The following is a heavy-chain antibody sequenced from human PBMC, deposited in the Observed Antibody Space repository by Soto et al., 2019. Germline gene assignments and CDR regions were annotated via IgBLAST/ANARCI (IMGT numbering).Heavy chain of an antibody. D-gene: IGHD6-19*01. CDR1: GDYINSVDYY. CDR3: ARSSYSSIAVTQFES. V-gene: IGHV4-61*08. J-gene: IGHJ4*02. Sequence: SETLSLTCAVSGDYINSVDYYLSWIRPPPGKGLEWIGSVYYSRNTNYNPYLKSRVNISLERYKKQLSLKLRYVTAGDPAVYFCARSSYSSIAVTQFESWGQGT. CDR2: VYYSRNT.